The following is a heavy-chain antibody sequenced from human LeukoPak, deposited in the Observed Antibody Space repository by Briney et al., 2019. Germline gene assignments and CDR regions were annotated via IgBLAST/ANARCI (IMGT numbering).Heavy chain of an antibody. D-gene: IGHD3-22*01. Sequence: ASVKVSCKASGYTFTSYDINWVRQATGQGLEWMGWMNPNSGNTGYAQKFQGRVAMTRNTSISTAYMGLSSLRSEDTAVYYCARDRGYYYDSSGYYYVWGQGTLVTVSS. CDR2: MNPNSGNT. CDR1: GYTFTSYD. CDR3: ARDRGYYYDSSGYYYV. V-gene: IGHV1-8*01. J-gene: IGHJ4*02.